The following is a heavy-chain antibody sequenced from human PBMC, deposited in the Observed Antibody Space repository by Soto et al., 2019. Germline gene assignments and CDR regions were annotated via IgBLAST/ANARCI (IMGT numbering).Heavy chain of an antibody. CDR3: ASAGSLTYYDILTGYRFDY. V-gene: IGHV3-11*01. Sequence: GGSLRLSCAASGFTFSDYYMSWIRQAPGKGLEWVSYISSSGSTIYYADSVKGRFTISRDNAKNSLYLQMNSLRAEDTAVYYCASAGSLTYYDILTGYRFDYWGQGTLVTVSS. J-gene: IGHJ4*02. D-gene: IGHD3-9*01. CDR1: GFTFSDYY. CDR2: ISSSGSTI.